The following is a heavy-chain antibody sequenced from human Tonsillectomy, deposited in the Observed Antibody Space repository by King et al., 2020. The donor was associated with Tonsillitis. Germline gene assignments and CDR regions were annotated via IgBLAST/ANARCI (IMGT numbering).Heavy chain of an antibody. Sequence: VQLVESGGGVVQPGRSLRLSCAASGFTFSNYDMHWVRQAPGKGLEWVALIAYDSSYENYADSVKGRFAISRDNSKNTLYLEMNSLRVEDTAVYHCAKDGICLSDWYFDLWGRGTLVTVSS. CDR3: AKDGICLSDWYFDL. CDR1: GFTFSNYD. V-gene: IGHV3-30*18. J-gene: IGHJ2*01. CDR2: IAYDSSYE. D-gene: IGHD3-16*01.